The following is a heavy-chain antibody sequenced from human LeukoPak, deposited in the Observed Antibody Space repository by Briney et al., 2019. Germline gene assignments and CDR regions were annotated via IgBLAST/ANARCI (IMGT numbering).Heavy chain of an antibody. V-gene: IGHV5-10-1*01. CDR3: ARHGGVPAAIRNWFDP. D-gene: IGHD2-2*02. Sequence: GASLQISCKGSGYSFTSYWISWVRQLPGKGLEWMGRIDPSDSYTNYSPSFQGHVTISADKSISTAYLQWSSLKASDTAMYYCARHGGVPAAIRNWFDPWGQGTLVTVSS. CDR2: IDPSDSYT. CDR1: GYSFTSYW. J-gene: IGHJ5*02.